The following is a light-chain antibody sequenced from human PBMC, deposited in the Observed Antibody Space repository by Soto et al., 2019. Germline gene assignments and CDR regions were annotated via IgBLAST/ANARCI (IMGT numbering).Light chain of an antibody. Sequence: QSALTQPPSASGSPGQSVTISCTGTSSDVGGYNYVSWYQQHPGKAPKLMISEVNKRPSGVPDRFSGSKSGNTASLTVSGLQAEDEADYYCSSYAGSRIVVSGGGTKLTVL. CDR3: SSYAGSRIVV. CDR1: SSDVGGYNY. J-gene: IGLJ2*01. CDR2: EVN. V-gene: IGLV2-8*01.